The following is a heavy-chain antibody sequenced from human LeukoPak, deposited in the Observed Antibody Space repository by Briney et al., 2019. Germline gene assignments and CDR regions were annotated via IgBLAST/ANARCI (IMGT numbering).Heavy chain of an antibody. CDR3: ARLARPTYNGWFDP. CDR1: DYSISSDYY. D-gene: IGHD5-24*01. CDR2: IYHTGST. J-gene: IGHJ5*02. V-gene: IGHV4-38-2*02. Sequence: SETLSLTCSVSDYSISSDYYWGWIRQPPGKGLEWIGNIYHTGSTYYNPSLKGRVTISADTSKNQFSLKLSSVTAADTAVYYCARLARPTYNGWFDPWGQGTLVTVSS.